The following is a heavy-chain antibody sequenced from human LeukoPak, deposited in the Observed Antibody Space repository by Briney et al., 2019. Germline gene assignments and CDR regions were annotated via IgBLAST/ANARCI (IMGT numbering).Heavy chain of an antibody. CDR2: IIPIFATT. D-gene: IGHD2-15*01. CDR1: GGTFSSYA. V-gene: IGHV1-69*05. J-gene: IGHJ3*01. CDR3: GRESRYCIGDSCYPNAFDV. Sequence: ASVKVSXKASGGTFSSYAINWVRQAPGQGLEWMGRIIPIFATTNYAQKFQARITITTDESTNTAYMELSSLRSEDTAMYYCGRESRYCIGDSCYPNAFDVCGQGTMVTISS.